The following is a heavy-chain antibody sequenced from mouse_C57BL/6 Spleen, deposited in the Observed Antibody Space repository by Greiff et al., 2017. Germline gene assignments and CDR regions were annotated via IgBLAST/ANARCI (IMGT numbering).Heavy chain of an antibody. CDR2: IDPEDGAT. Sequence: EVHLVESGAELVKPGASVKLSCTASGFNIKDYYMHWVKQRTEQGLAWIGRIDPEDGATKYAPKFQGKATIPADTSSNTAYLQLSSRTAEDTAVYYCARGGNYVWHVYPWFAYWGQGTLVTVSA. CDR1: GFNIKDYY. CDR3: ARGGNYVWHVYPWFAY. V-gene: IGHV14-2*01. J-gene: IGHJ3*01. D-gene: IGHD2-1*01.